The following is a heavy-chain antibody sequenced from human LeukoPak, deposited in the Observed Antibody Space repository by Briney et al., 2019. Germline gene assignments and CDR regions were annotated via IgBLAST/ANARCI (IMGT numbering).Heavy chain of an antibody. CDR2: ISSSGTTI. V-gene: IGHV3-48*01. Sequence: PGGSLRLSCAASGFTFRTSGMNWVRQAPGKGLEWVSYISSSGTTISYAQSVKGRFTISRDNSKNTLYLQMNSLRAEDTVVYYCAKDQGKRYYYDSSGYYGAFDIWGQGTMVTVSS. J-gene: IGHJ3*02. CDR1: GFTFRTSG. CDR3: AKDQGKRYYYDSSGYYGAFDI. D-gene: IGHD3-22*01.